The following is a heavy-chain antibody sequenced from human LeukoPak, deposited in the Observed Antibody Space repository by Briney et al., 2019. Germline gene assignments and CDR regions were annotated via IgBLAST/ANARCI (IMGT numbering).Heavy chain of an antibody. Sequence: GGSLRLSCAASGFTFSSYAMSWVRQAPGKGLEWVSAISGSGGSTYYADSVKGRFTISRDNSKNPLYLQMNSQRAEATDVHYCAKTPHYDLWSGYGLYYYMDVWGKGTTVTVSS. CDR3: AKTPHYDLWSGYGLYYYMDV. CDR2: ISGSGGST. J-gene: IGHJ6*03. CDR1: GFTFSSYA. V-gene: IGHV3-23*01. D-gene: IGHD3-3*01.